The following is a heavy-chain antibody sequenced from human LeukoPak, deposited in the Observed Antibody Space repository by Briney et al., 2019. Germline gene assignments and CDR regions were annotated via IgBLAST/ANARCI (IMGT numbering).Heavy chain of an antibody. CDR2: IKQDGSEK. D-gene: IGHD3-3*01. Sequence: GGGLRLSCVASGFTYSSYWMSWVRQAAGRGLEWVANIKQDGSEKYYVDSGKGRFTISRDNAKNALYLQMNSLRAEDTAVYYCAKDQSYDLWSGYYSYYGMDVWGQGTTVTVSS. CDR1: GFTYSSYW. V-gene: IGHV3-7*01. J-gene: IGHJ6*02. CDR3: AKDQSYDLWSGYYSYYGMDV.